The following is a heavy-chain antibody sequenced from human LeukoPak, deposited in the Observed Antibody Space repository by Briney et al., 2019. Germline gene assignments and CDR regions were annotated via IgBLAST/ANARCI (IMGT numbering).Heavy chain of an antibody. D-gene: IGHD4-23*01. V-gene: IGHV4-39*07. CDR1: GGSISSSSYY. Sequence: SETLSLTCTVSGGSISSSSYYWGWIRQPPGKGLEWIGSIYYSGSTYYNPSLKSRVTISVDTSKNQFSLKLSSVTAADTAVYYCASPRGKEGWFDPWGQGTLVTVSS. CDR3: ASPRGKEGWFDP. J-gene: IGHJ5*02. CDR2: IYYSGST.